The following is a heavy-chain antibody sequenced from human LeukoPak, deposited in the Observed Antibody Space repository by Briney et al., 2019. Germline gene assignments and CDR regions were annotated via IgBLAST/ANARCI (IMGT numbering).Heavy chain of an antibody. CDR1: GFTFSTYA. CDR3: ASSSSSVLYYFDY. D-gene: IGHD6-6*01. J-gene: IGHJ4*02. CDR2: IYSGGST. Sequence: GGSLRLSCAASGFTFSTYAMSWVRQAPGKGLEWVSVIYSGGSTYYADSVKGRFTISRDNSKNTLDLQMNSLRAEDTAVYYCASSSSSVLYYFDYWGQGTLVTVSS. V-gene: IGHV3-66*01.